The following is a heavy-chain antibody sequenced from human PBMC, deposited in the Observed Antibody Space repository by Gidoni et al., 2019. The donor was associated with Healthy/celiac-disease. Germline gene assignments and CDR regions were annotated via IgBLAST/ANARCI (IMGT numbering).Heavy chain of an antibody. CDR3: ARVIVVVPAALGAFDI. Sequence: QVQLQESGPGLVKPSQTLSLTCPVSGGSISSGGYYWSWIRQHPGKGLEWIGYIYYSGSTYYNPSLKSRVTISVDTSKNQFSLKLSSVTAADTAVYYCARVIVVVPAALGAFDIWGQGTMVTVSS. J-gene: IGHJ3*02. V-gene: IGHV4-31*03. D-gene: IGHD2-2*01. CDR1: GGSISSGGYY. CDR2: IYYSGST.